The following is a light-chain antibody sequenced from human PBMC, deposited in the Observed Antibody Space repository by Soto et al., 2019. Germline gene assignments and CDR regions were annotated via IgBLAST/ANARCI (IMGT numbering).Light chain of an antibody. Sequence: EIVLRQSPGTLSLSPGERATVSCRASQSVPSSSLAWYQQKPGQDPRLLIYGTSRRATGIPDRFSGSGSGTDFTLTISRLEPEDSAVYFCQQYGNSPTFGQGTKLQIK. CDR2: GTS. CDR3: QQYGNSPT. J-gene: IGKJ2*01. CDR1: QSVPSSS. V-gene: IGKV3-20*01.